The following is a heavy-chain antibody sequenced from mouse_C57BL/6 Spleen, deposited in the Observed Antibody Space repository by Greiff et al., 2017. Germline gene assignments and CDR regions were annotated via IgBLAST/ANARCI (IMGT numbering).Heavy chain of an antibody. J-gene: IGHJ2*01. Sequence: QVQLQQPGAELVKPGASVKMSCKASGYTFTSYWITWVKQRPGQGLEWIGDIYPGSGSTNYNEKFKSKATLTVDTSSSTAYMQLSSLTSEDSAVYYVESRYYGSLADYFDYWGQGTTVTVSS. D-gene: IGHD1-1*01. CDR3: ESRYYGSLADYFDY. V-gene: IGHV1-55*01. CDR1: GYTFTSYW. CDR2: IYPGSGST.